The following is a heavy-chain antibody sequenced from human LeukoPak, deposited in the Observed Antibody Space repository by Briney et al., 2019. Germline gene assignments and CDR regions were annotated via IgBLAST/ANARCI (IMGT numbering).Heavy chain of an antibody. CDR3: ARDLGIGTWFDP. D-gene: IGHD6-13*01. CDR1: GGSISSYY. Sequence: SGTLSLTCTVSGGSISSYYWSWIRQPPGKGLEWIGYIYYSGSTNYNPSLKSRVTISVDTSKNQFSLKLSSVTAADTAVYYCARDLGIGTWFDPWGQGTLVTVS. CDR2: IYYSGST. J-gene: IGHJ5*02. V-gene: IGHV4-59*01.